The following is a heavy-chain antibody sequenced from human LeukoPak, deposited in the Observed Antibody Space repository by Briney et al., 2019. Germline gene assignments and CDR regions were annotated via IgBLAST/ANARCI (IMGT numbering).Heavy chain of an antibody. CDR3: ARDDWNDAGDAFDI. J-gene: IGHJ3*02. Sequence: SQTLSLTCAVSGDSVSSNSAAWNWIRQPPSRGLEWLGRTYYRSKWYNDYAVSVKSRITINPDTSKNQFSLQLNSVTPEDTAVYYCARDDWNDAGDAFDIWGQGTMVTVSS. V-gene: IGHV6-1*01. CDR1: GDSVSSNSAA. D-gene: IGHD1-1*01. CDR2: TYYRSKWYN.